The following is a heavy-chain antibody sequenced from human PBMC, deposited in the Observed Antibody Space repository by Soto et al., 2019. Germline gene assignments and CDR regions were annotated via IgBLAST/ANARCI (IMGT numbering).Heavy chain of an antibody. CDR1: GFTFSSYG. CDR2: ISYDGSNK. CDR3: AKDSRLLWFGDPDY. V-gene: IGHV3-30*18. Sequence: SLRLSCAASGFTFSSYGMHWVRQAPGKGLEWVAVISYDGSNKYYADSVKGRFTISRDNSKNTLYLQMNSLRAEDTAVYYCAKDSRLLWFGDPDYWGQGTLVTVSS. J-gene: IGHJ4*02. D-gene: IGHD3-10*01.